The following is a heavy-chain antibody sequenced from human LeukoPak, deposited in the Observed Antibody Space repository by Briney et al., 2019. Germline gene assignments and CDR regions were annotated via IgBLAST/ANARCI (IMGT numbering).Heavy chain of an antibody. D-gene: IGHD2-2*02. CDR3: ARPSFHCSSTSCYTGYGMDV. CDR1: GYTFTSYG. Sequence: GASVKVSCKASGYTFTSYGSGWVRQAPGQGLEWRGGRSAYNGNTNYAQKLQGRVTMTTDTSTSTAYMELRSLRSDDTAVYYCARPSFHCSSTSCYTGYGMDVWGQGTTVTVSS. CDR2: RSAYNGNT. J-gene: IGHJ6*02. V-gene: IGHV1-18*01.